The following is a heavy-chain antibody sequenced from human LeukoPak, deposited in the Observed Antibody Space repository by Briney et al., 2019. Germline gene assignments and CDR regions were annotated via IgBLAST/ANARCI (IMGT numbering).Heavy chain of an antibody. D-gene: IGHD3-3*02. Sequence: PGGSLRLSRAASGLTLSNYYMSWIRQAPGKGLEWVSYISNIGSTTHHADSVKGRFTISRDNAKNSLYLQMNSLRAEDTAVYYCASDISNKGFDYWGQGTLVTVSS. J-gene: IGHJ4*02. CDR2: ISNIGSTT. CDR1: GLTLSNYY. CDR3: ASDISNKGFDY. V-gene: IGHV3-11*04.